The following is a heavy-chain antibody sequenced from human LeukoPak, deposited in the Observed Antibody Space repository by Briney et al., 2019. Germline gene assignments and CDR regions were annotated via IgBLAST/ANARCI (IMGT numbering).Heavy chain of an antibody. V-gene: IGHV3-21*01. Sequence: GGSLRLSCAASGFTYSSYNMHWVRQAPGRGLEWVSCISSSGAYLSYADSVKGRFTISRDNANNSLSLQMNTLRDGDTVLYYGGGALCPRSIQPVDPWGQGTPVTVSS. CDR2: ISSSGAYL. CDR3: GGALCPRSIQPVDP. D-gene: IGHD5-18*01. CDR1: GFTYSSYN. J-gene: IGHJ5*02.